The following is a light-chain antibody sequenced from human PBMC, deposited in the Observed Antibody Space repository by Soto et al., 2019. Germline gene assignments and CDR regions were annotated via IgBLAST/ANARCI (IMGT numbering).Light chain of an antibody. J-gene: IGLJ2*01. V-gene: IGLV1-40*01. CDR1: SSNIGTGYD. Sequence: QAVVTQPPSVSGAPGQRVTISCTGSSSNIGTGYDVHWYQQLPGTAPKLLIYGNTNRPSGVPDRFSGSKSGTSASLTITGLQAEDGADYYCQSYDSSLSGHVVFGGGTQLTVL. CDR2: GNT. CDR3: QSYDSSLSGHVV.